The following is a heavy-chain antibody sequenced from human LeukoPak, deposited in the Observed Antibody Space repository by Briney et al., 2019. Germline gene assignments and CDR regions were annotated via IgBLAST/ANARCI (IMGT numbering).Heavy chain of an antibody. D-gene: IGHD4/OR15-4a*01. Sequence: GGSLRLSCAGSAFIFSGHWMNWVRQTPGKGLEWVASIKEDGSERQYVDSVKGRFSISRDNTKGSLFLQLNSLRAEDTAVYYCAKESGALGAPLYDYWGQGILVTGSS. J-gene: IGHJ4*02. CDR3: AKESGALGAPLYDY. CDR1: AFIFSGHW. CDR2: IKEDGSER. V-gene: IGHV3-7*03.